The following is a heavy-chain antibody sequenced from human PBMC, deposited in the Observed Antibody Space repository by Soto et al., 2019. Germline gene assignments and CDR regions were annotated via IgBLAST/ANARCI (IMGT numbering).Heavy chain of an antibody. CDR2: ISAYNGNT. D-gene: IGHD3-3*01. CDR3: AREGYDFWSGYYGGWFDP. J-gene: IGHJ5*02. V-gene: IGHV1-18*01. CDR1: GYTFTIYG. Sequence: ASVKVSCKASGYTFTIYGISWVRQAPGQGLEWMGWISAYNGNTNYAQKLQGRVTMTTDTSTSTAYMELRSLRSDDTAVYYCAREGYDFWSGYYGGWFDPWGQGTLVTVSS.